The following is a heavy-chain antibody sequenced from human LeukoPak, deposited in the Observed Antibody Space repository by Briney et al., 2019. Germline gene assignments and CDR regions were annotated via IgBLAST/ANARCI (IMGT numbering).Heavy chain of an antibody. V-gene: IGHV3-48*01. CDR1: GFTFSSYS. CDR2: ISSSSSTI. J-gene: IGHJ4*02. CDR3: ARDVSGYYEYYFDY. D-gene: IGHD3-22*01. Sequence: PGGSLRLSCAASGFTFSSYSMNWVRQAPGKGLEWVSYISSSSSTIYYADSVKGRFTISRDNAENSLYLQMNSLRAGDTAVYYCARDVSGYYEYYFDYWGQGTLVTVSS.